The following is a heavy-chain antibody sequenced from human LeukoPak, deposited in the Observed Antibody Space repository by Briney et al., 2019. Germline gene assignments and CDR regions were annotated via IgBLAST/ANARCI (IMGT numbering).Heavy chain of an antibody. CDR2: IYHSGTI. D-gene: IGHD6-13*01. CDR3: ARGLGRQQLVSPFDY. V-gene: IGHV4-34*01. Sequence: SETLSLTFAVYGGSFSCYYWSWIRQPPGKGLEWLASIYHSGTIYYNPSLKSRVTISVDTSKNEFSLKLTSVTAAATAVYYCARGLGRQQLVSPFDYWGQGTLVSVCS. J-gene: IGHJ4*02. CDR1: GGSFSCYY.